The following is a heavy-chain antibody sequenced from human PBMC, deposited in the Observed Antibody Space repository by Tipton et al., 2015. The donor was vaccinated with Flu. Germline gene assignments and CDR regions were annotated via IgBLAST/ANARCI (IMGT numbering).Heavy chain of an antibody. CDR1: GGSFSGYY. D-gene: IGHD4-17*01. CDR2: INHSGST. CDR3: ARHSTGRVLDY. J-gene: IGHJ4*02. V-gene: IGHV4-34*01. Sequence: TLSLTCAVYGGSFSGYYWSWIRRPPGKGLEWIGEINHSGSTNYNPSLKSRVTISVDTSKNQFSLKLSSVTAADTAVYYCARHSTGRVLDYWGQGTLVTVSS.